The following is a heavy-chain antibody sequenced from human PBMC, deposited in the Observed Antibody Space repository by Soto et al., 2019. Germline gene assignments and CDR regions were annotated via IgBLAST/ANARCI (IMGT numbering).Heavy chain of an antibody. V-gene: IGHV3-64D*06. CDR2: ISSNGGNT. CDR3: VKAVFSGYYYVPFDY. Sequence: PGGSLRLSCSASGFTFGNYAMHWVRQAPGKGLEYVSAISSNGGNTYYADSVKGRFTISRDNSKNTLYLQMSSLRTEDTAVYYCVKAVFSGYYYVPFDYWGQGTLVTVSS. J-gene: IGHJ4*02. CDR1: GFTFGNYA. D-gene: IGHD3-22*01.